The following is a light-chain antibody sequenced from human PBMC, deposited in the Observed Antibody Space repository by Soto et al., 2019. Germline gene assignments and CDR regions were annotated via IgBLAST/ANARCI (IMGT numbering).Light chain of an antibody. J-gene: IGLJ1*01. CDR3: AAWDGSLNVYV. CDR1: SSSIGSNS. V-gene: IGLV1-44*01. Sequence: QSVLTQPPSASGTPGQRVTISCSGSSSSIGSNSVNWYQQLPRTAPKVLIYTNNQRPSGVPDRFSGSKSGTSASLAICGLQSEDEADYYCAAWDGSLNVYVFGTGTKVTVL. CDR2: TNN.